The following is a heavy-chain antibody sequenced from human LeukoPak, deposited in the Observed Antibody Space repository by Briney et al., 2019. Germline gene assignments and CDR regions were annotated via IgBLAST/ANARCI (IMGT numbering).Heavy chain of an antibody. CDR2: INHSGST. D-gene: IGHD3-16*02. CDR3: ALITFGGVIVPFDY. V-gene: IGHV4-39*07. J-gene: IGHJ4*02. CDR1: GASISNTGSY. Sequence: SETLSLTCTVSGASISNTGSYWAWIRQPPGKGLEWIGEINHSGSTNYNPSLKSRVTISVDTSKNQFSLKLSSVTAADTAVYYCALITFGGVIVPFDYWGQGTLVTVSS.